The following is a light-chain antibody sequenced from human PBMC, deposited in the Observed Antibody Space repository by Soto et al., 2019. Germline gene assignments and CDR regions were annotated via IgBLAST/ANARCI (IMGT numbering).Light chain of an antibody. CDR2: WAS. V-gene: IGKV4-1*01. CDR3: QKYYRPWT. J-gene: IGKJ1*01. Sequence: DIVMTQSPDSLAVSLGERATINCKSSQSVLYSSNNKNYLAWYQQKPGQPPKLHIYWASTRESGVPDRFSGSGSVTDFTLTISSLQAEDVAVYYCQKYYRPWTFGQGTKVEIK. CDR1: QSVLYSSNNKNY.